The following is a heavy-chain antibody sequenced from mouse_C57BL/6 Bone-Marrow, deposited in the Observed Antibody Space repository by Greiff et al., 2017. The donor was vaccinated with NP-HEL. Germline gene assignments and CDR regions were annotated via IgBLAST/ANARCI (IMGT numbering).Heavy chain of an antibody. CDR1: GYTFTSYW. CDR3: ARGLLWVRRRDYYAMDY. V-gene: IGHV1-64*01. Sequence: QVQLQQPGAELVKPGASVKLSCKASGYTFTSYWMHWVKQRPGQGLEWIGMIHPNSGSTNYNEKFKSKATLTVDKSSSTAYMQLSSLTCEDSAGYYCARGLLWVRRRDYYAMDYWGQGTSVTVSS. D-gene: IGHD2-14*01. J-gene: IGHJ4*01. CDR2: IHPNSGST.